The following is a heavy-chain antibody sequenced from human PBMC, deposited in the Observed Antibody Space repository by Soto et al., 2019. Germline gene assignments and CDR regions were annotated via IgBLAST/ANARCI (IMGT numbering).Heavy chain of an antibody. CDR3: ARDRGLTWLSHPPAAASTYYGMDV. CDR2: IYYSGST. Sequence: SETLSLTCTVSGGSVSSGSYYWSWIRQPPGKGLEWIGYIYYSGSTNYNPSLKSRVTISVDTSKNQFSLKLSSVTAADTAVYYCARDRGLTWLSHPPAAASTYYGMDVWGQGTMVTVSS. J-gene: IGHJ6*02. D-gene: IGHD3-9*01. CDR1: GGSVSSGSYY. V-gene: IGHV4-61*01.